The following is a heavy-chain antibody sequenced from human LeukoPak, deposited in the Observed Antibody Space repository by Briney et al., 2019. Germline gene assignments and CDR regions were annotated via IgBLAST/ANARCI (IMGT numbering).Heavy chain of an antibody. V-gene: IGHV1-69*13. D-gene: IGHD2-15*01. Sequence: GASVKVSCKASGGTFSNYAISWVRQAPGQGLEWMGGIIPIFGTANYAQKFQGRITITADESTSTAYMELSSLRSEDTAVYYCARLVAATQDYWGQGTLVTVSP. CDR3: ARLVAATQDY. J-gene: IGHJ4*02. CDR2: IIPIFGTA. CDR1: GGTFSNYA.